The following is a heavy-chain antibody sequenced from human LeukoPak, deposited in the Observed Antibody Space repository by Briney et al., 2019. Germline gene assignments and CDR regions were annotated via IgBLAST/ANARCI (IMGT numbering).Heavy chain of an antibody. CDR2: IWYDGSNK. CDR3: ARGQGIAAAGHVGYDFDY. D-gene: IGHD6-13*01. CDR1: GFTFSNAW. J-gene: IGHJ4*02. Sequence: GGSLRLSCAASGFTFSNAWMSWVRQAPGKGLEWVAVIWYDGSNKYYADSVKGRFTISRDNSKNTLYLQMNSLRAEDTAVYYCARGQGIAAAGHVGYDFDYWGQGTLVTVSS. V-gene: IGHV3-33*08.